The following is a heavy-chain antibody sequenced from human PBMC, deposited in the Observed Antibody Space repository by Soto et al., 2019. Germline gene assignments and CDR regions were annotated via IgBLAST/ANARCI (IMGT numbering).Heavy chain of an antibody. D-gene: IGHD3-16*01. Sequence: EVQLVESGGGLIQPGESPRLSCTPSGFSVRGNYMGWARQASGKGLEWVSVVYSAGMTYYAGSVKGRFTISRDFSKNTLSLEMHSLRGEDTAVYFCAGARGFNYGFDYWGQGTQVTVSS. J-gene: IGHJ4*02. V-gene: IGHV3-53*01. CDR2: VYSAGMT. CDR1: GFSVRGNY. CDR3: AGARGFNYGFDY.